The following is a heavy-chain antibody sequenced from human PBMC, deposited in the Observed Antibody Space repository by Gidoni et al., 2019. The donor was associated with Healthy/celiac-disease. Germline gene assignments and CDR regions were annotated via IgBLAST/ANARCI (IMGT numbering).Heavy chain of an antibody. CDR2: IYYSGST. CDR1: GGSISSYY. J-gene: IGHJ4*02. D-gene: IGHD6-13*01. V-gene: IGHV4-59*01. CDR3: ARGLAAAGCFDY. Sequence: QVQLQESGPGLVKPSETLSLTCTVSGGSISSYYWSWIRQPPGKGLEWIGYIYYSGSTNYNPSLKSRVTISVDTSKNQFSLKLSSVTAADTAVYYCARGLAAAGCFDYWGQGTLVTVSS.